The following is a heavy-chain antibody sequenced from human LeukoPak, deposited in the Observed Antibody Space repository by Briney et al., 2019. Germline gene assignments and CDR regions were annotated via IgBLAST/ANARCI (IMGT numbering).Heavy chain of an antibody. CDR2: IYYSGST. CDR1: GGSISSSSYY. CDR3: ARLLADCSSTSCPSPWGAFDI. D-gene: IGHD2-2*01. V-gene: IGHV4-39*01. Sequence: SETLSLTCTVSGGSISSSSYYWGWIRQPPGKGLEWIGSIYYSGSTYYNPSLKSRVTISVDTSKNQFSLKLSSVAAADTAVYYCARLLADCSSTSCPSPWGAFDIWGQGTMVTVSS. J-gene: IGHJ3*02.